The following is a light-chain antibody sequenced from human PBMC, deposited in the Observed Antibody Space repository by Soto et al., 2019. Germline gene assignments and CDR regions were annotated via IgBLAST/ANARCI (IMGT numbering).Light chain of an antibody. V-gene: IGLV5-45*01. CDR3: MAWHSSAWV. CDR1: SGLNVGTYR. J-gene: IGLJ3*02. Sequence: QLVLTQPASLSASPGASASLTCTLRSGLNVGTYRIYWYQQKPGSPPHYLLRYKSDSDKQQGSGVPSRFSGSKDASANAGILLISGLQSEDEADYYCMAWHSSAWVFGGGTKLTVL. CDR2: YKSDSDK.